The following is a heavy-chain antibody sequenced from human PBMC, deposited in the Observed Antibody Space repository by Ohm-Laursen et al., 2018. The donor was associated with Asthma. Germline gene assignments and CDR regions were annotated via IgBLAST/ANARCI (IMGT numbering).Heavy chain of an antibody. CDR2: INSDGSST. V-gene: IGHV3-74*01. CDR3: ARDGSRSGHCPRPHDY. J-gene: IGHJ4*02. CDR1: GFTFSSYW. D-gene: IGHD3-22*01. Sequence: SLRLSCAASGFTFSSYWMHWVRQAPGKGLVWVSRINSDGSSTSYADSVKGRFTISRDNAKNTLYLQMNSLRAEDTAVYYCARDGSRSGHCPRPHDYWDQGTLVTVSS.